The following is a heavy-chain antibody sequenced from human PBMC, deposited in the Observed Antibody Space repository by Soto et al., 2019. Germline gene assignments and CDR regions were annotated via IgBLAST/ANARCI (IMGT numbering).Heavy chain of an antibody. CDR2: IYYSGST. CDR1: GGSISSGGYY. J-gene: IGHJ3*02. CDR3: AGYCSGGSCYRDVGAFDI. V-gene: IGHV4-31*03. D-gene: IGHD2-15*01. Sequence: PSETLSLTCTVSGGSISSGGYYWSWIRQHPGKGLEWIGYIYYSGSTYYNPSLKSRVTISVDTSKNQFSLKLSSVTAADTAVYYCAGYCSGGSCYRDVGAFDIWGQGTMVTVSS.